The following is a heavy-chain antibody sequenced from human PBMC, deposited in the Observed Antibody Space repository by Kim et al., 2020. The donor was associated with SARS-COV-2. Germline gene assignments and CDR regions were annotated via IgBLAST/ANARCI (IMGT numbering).Heavy chain of an antibody. Sequence: GSLRLSCAASGFTFSTADMGWVRQAPGKGPEWVSAISDSGRSTYYADSVKGRFTISRDNSKNTLFLQMNSLGAEDAAVYYCASILRITIFGVVTGFDFWGQGTLVTVSS. CDR2: ISDSGRST. J-gene: IGHJ4*02. CDR3: ASILRITIFGVVTGFDF. V-gene: IGHV3-23*01. D-gene: IGHD3-3*01. CDR1: GFTFSTAD.